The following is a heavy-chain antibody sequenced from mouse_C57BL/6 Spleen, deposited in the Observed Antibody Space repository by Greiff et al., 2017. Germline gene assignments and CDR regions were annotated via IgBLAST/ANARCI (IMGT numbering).Heavy chain of an antibody. J-gene: IGHJ4*01. CDR2: IYPGSGTT. CDR1: GYTFTSYG. Sequence: VQLQQSGAELARPGASVKLSCKASGYTFTSYGISWVKQRPGQGLEWIGEIYPGSGTTYYTEKFKGKATLTADKSSSTAYMELRSLTSEDSAVYFCASGHRQLRSLYAMDYWGQGTSVTVSS. CDR3: ASGHRQLRSLYAMDY. D-gene: IGHD3-2*02. V-gene: IGHV1-81*01.